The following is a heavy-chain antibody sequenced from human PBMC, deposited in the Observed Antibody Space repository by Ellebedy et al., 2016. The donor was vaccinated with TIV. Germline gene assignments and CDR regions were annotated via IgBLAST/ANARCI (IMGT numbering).Heavy chain of an antibody. CDR2: ISSSGSTI. V-gene: IGHV3-11*04. CDR3: ARDGPRGGYFDY. CDR1: GFTFSDYY. Sequence: GESLKISXAASGFTFSDYYMSWIRQAPGKGLEWVSYISSSGSTIYYADSVKGRFTISRDNAKNSLYLQMNSLRAEDTAVYYCARDGPRGGYFDYWGQGTLVTVSS. J-gene: IGHJ4*02. D-gene: IGHD3-16*01.